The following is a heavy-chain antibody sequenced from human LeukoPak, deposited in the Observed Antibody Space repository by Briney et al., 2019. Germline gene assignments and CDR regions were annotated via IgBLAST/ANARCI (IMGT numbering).Heavy chain of an antibody. D-gene: IGHD1-26*01. Sequence: GGSLRLSCAASGFTFSSYNMNSVRQAPGKGLEWVSSITSSSSYIYYAASVKGRFTISRDNAKNSLYLQMDSLRVEDTAEYYCARDPYSGNYGAYYYYYMDVWGKGTTVTVSS. J-gene: IGHJ6*03. CDR3: ARDPYSGNYGAYYYYYMDV. CDR2: ITSSSSYI. V-gene: IGHV3-21*06. CDR1: GFTFSSYN.